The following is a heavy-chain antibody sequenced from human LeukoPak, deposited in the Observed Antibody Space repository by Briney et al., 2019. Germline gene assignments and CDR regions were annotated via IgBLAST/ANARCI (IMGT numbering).Heavy chain of an antibody. Sequence: GRSLRLSCAASGFTFSSYGMHWVRQAPGKGLEWVAVIWYDGSNKFYADSVKGRFTISRDNAKNAVYLQMNSLRAEDTAMYYCVRDPYEAYWGQGTLVTVSS. D-gene: IGHD5-12*01. CDR1: GFTFSSYG. J-gene: IGHJ4*02. V-gene: IGHV3-33*01. CDR3: VRDPYEAY. CDR2: IWYDGSNK.